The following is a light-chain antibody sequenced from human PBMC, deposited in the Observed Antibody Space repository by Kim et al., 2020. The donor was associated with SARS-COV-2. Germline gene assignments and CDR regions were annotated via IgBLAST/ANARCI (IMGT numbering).Light chain of an antibody. V-gene: IGKV3-11*01. CDR2: DAV. Sequence: ALSPGENAILSCRASQSISDYLAWYQQKPGQAPSLLIYDAVNRATGVPVRFSGSRSGTDLTLTISRLAPEDFAVYYCQQRSDRDTFGPGTKVDIK. CDR3: QQRSDRDT. CDR1: QSISDY. J-gene: IGKJ3*01.